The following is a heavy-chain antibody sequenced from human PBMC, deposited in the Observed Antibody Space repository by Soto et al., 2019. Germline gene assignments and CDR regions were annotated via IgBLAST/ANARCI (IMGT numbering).Heavy chain of an antibody. CDR3: AKGVYYDNSGHSPYGMDV. Sequence: HPGGSLRLSCASSGFTFSSYGMHWVRQAPGKGLEWVAVISYDGSNKYYADSVKGRFTISRDNSKNTLYLQMNSLRAEDTAVYYCAKGVYYDNSGHSPYGMDVWGQGTTVTVSS. CDR2: ISYDGSNK. CDR1: GFTFSSYG. V-gene: IGHV3-30*18. D-gene: IGHD3-22*01. J-gene: IGHJ6*02.